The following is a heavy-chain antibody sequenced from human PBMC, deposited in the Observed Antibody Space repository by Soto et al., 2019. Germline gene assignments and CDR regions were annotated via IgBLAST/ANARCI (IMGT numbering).Heavy chain of an antibody. D-gene: IGHD6-6*01. V-gene: IGHV4-34*01. CDR1: GGSFSGYY. Sequence: PSETLSLTCAVYGGSFSGYYWSWIRQPPGKGLEWTGEINHSGSTNYNPSLKSRVTISVDTSKNQFSLKLSSVTAADTAVYYCAGGIAARGYYYYYMDVWGKGTTVTVSS. CDR2: INHSGST. J-gene: IGHJ6*03. CDR3: AGGIAARGYYYYYMDV.